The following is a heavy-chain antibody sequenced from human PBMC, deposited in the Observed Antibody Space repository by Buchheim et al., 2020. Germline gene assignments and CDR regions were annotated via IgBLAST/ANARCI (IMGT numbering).Heavy chain of an antibody. V-gene: IGHV3-43*01. CDR3: AKEGDSSGKRDQGRYYYYGMDV. CDR1: GFTFDDYT. J-gene: IGHJ6*02. Sequence: EVQLVESGGVVVQPGGSLRLSCAASGFTFDDYTMHWVRQAPGKGLEWVSLISWDGGSTYYADSVKGRFTISRDNSKNSLYLQMNSLRTEDTALYYCAKEGDSSGKRDQGRYYYYGMDVWGQGTT. D-gene: IGHD3-22*01. CDR2: ISWDGGST.